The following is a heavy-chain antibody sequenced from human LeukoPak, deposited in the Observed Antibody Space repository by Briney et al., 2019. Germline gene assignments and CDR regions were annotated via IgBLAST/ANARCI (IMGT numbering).Heavy chain of an antibody. CDR3: AKGAKRVVGATTHWIDP. CDR1: GFTFTNYG. J-gene: IGHJ5*02. V-gene: IGHV3-23*01. D-gene: IGHD1-26*01. Sequence: GALRLSCAVSGFTFTNYGMTWVRQAPGKGLEWVSAITGSGINTHYADSVKGRFTISRDNSKNTLYLQMNSLRVEDTAVYYCAKGAKRVVGATTHWIDPWGQGTLVTVSS. CDR2: ITGSGINT.